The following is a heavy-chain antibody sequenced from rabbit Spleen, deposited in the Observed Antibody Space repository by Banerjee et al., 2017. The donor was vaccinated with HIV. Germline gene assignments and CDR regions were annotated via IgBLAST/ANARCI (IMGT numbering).Heavy chain of an antibody. D-gene: IGHD8-1*01. J-gene: IGHJ6*01. Sequence: QSLEESGGDLVKPGASLTLTCTASGFSFSYSDYMCWVRQPPGKGPEWIACIGAGSSGSTYYASWAKGRFTISKTSSTTVTLQMTSLTAADTATYFCARDSGTSFSSYGMDLWAQGPWSPS. CDR2: IGAGSSGST. CDR1: GFSFSYSDY. CDR3: ARDSGTSFSSYGMDL. V-gene: IGHV1S40*01.